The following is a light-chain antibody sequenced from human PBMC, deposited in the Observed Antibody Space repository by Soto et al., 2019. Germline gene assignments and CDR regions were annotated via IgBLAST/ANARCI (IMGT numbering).Light chain of an antibody. J-gene: IGKJ5*01. V-gene: IGKV1-16*01. CDR3: QQFKNYPIT. CDR2: AAS. CDR1: QGIANY. Sequence: DIQMTQSPSSLSASVGDRVTIACRASQGIANYLAWFHQRPGKAPKSLIYAASILESGVPSRFSGSGFGTDFTLTISSLQPEDFATYYCQQFKNYPITFGQGTRLEI.